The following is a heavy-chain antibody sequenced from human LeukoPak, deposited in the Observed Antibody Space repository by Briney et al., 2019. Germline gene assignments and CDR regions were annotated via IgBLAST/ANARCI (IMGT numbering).Heavy chain of an antibody. J-gene: IGHJ3*02. Sequence: SETLSLTCTVSGGSISSYYWSWIRQPPGKGLEWIGYIYYSGSTNYTPSLKSRVTISVDTSKNQFSLKLSSVTAADTAVYYCARVRFLEWLPDAFDIWGQGTMVTVSS. V-gene: IGHV4-59*01. D-gene: IGHD3-3*01. CDR2: IYYSGST. CDR1: GGSISSYY. CDR3: ARVRFLEWLPDAFDI.